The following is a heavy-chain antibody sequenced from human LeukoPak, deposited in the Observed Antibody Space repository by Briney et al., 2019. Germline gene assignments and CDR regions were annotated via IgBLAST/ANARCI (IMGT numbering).Heavy chain of an antibody. J-gene: IGHJ4*02. V-gene: IGHV1-46*01. CDR2: INPSGGTT. D-gene: IGHD1-26*01. CDR1: GYTFTSYY. Sequence: ASVKVSCKASGYTFTSYYLHWVRQAPGQRVEWMGIINPSGGTTSYAQKFQGRVTMTRDTSTSTLFMELSSLTSEDTAVYYCARGGGSYPLEYWGQGTLVTVSS. CDR3: ARGGGSYPLEY.